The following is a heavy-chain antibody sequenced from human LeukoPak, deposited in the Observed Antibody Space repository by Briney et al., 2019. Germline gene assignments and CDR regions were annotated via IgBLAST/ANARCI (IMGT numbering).Heavy chain of an antibody. CDR1: GYTFTGYY. Sequence: GASVTVSCKASGYTFTGYYMHWVRQAPGQGLEWMGWINPNSGGTNYAQKFQGWVTMTRDTSISTAYMELSRLRFDDTAVYYCARWPRRCSGGSCNFDYWGQGTLVTVSS. J-gene: IGHJ4*02. D-gene: IGHD2-15*01. CDR2: INPNSGGT. CDR3: ARWPRRCSGGSCNFDY. V-gene: IGHV1-2*04.